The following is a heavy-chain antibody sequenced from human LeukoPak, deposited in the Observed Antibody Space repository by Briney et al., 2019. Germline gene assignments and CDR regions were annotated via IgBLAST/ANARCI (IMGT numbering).Heavy chain of an antibody. CDR2: INSDGTNT. Sequence: GGSLRLSCAVSGFTFSSYWMHWVRQGPGKGLVWVSRINSDGTNTTYADSVKGRFTISRDNAKNTLYLQMNSLRAEDTALYYCARGPTFGGAPHLDYWGQGTLVTVSS. CDR1: GFTFSSYW. CDR3: ARGPTFGGAPHLDY. V-gene: IGHV3-74*01. J-gene: IGHJ4*02. D-gene: IGHD3-16*01.